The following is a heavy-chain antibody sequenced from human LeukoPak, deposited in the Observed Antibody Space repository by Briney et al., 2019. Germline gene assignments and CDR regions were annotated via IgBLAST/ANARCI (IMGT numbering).Heavy chain of an antibody. CDR2: IYYSGST. J-gene: IGHJ4*02. V-gene: IGHV4-39*01. CDR3: XXXXXGXCSXTSXXXLDY. D-gene: IGHD2-2*01. Sequence: SETLSLTCTVSGGSISSSSYYWGWIRQPPGKGLEWIGRIYYSGSTYYNPSLKSRVTISVDTSKNQFSLRLSSVTAADTAVYXXXXXXXGXCSXTSXXXLDYWGXGTLVTVSS. CDR1: GGSISSSSYY.